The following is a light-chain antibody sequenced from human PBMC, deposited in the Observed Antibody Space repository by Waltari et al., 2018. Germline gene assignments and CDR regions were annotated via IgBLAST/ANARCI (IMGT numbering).Light chain of an antibody. CDR2: AAS. J-gene: IGKJ1*01. V-gene: IGKV3-20*01. Sequence: EIVLTQSPGTLSLSPGERATLSCRASQSVSRYLAWYQQKPGQAPRLLIYAASIRATGIPDRFSGSGSGTDFSLTISRLEPEDFAVYYCQKYDRLPATFGQGTKVEIK. CDR3: QKYDRLPAT. CDR1: QSVSRY.